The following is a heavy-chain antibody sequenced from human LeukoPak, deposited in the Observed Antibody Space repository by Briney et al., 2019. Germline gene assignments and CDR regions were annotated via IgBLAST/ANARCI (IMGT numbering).Heavy chain of an antibody. CDR2: IRYDGSNK. V-gene: IGHV3-30*02. Sequence: GGSLRLSCAASGFTFSSYGMHWVRQAPGKGLEWVAFIRYDGSNKYYADSVKGRFTISRDNSENTLYLQMNSLRAEDTAVYYCAKQWELPIGYYFDYWGQGTLVTVSS. CDR1: GFTFSSYG. D-gene: IGHD1-26*01. CDR3: AKQWELPIGYYFDY. J-gene: IGHJ4*02.